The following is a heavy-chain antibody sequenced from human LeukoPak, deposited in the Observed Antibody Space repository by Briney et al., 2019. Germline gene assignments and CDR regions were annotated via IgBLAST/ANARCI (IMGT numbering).Heavy chain of an antibody. V-gene: IGHV4-39*07. CDR2: IYYSGST. J-gene: IGHJ6*03. D-gene: IGHD5-12*01. CDR1: GGSISSSSYY. Sequence: SETLSLTCTVSGGSISSSSYYWGWIRQPPGKGLEWIGSIYYSGSTYYNPSLKSRVTISVDTSKNQFSLKLSSVTAADTAVYYCARVGGYTAAGGYYYYYYMGVWGKGTTVTVSS. CDR3: ARVGGYTAAGGYYYYYYMGV.